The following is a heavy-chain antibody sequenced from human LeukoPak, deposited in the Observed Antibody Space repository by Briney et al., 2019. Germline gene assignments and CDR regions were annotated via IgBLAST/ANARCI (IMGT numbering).Heavy chain of an antibody. V-gene: IGHV3-30-3*01. D-gene: IGHD1-26*01. CDR1: GFTFSYYT. J-gene: IGHJ4*02. Sequence: GGSLRLSCAASGFTFSYYTMHWVRQAPGKGLEWVAVISSDGSAKYYADSVKGRFTISRDNSKNTLFLQMNSLRAEDTAVYYCARDSYSGNYLDYWGQGTLVIVSS. CDR2: ISSDGSAK. CDR3: ARDSYSGNYLDY.